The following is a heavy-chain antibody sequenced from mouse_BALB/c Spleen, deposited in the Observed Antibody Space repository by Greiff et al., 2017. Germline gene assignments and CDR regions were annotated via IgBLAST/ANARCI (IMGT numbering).Heavy chain of an antibody. V-gene: IGHV14-3*02. D-gene: IGHD2-3*01. CDR2: IDPANGNT. Sequence: EVQLVESGAELVKPGASVKLSCTASGFNIKDTYMHWVKQRPEQGLEWIGRIDPANGNTKYDPKFQGKATITADTSSNTAYLQLSSLTSEDTAVYYCARIYDGYLYYAMDYWGQGTSVTVSS. J-gene: IGHJ4*01. CDR1: GFNIKDTY. CDR3: ARIYDGYLYYAMDY.